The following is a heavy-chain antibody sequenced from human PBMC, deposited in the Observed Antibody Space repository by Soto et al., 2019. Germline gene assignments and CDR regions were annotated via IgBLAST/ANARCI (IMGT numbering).Heavy chain of an antibody. CDR3: ATRGGLPDPFDT. J-gene: IGHJ3*02. CDR2: IYHSGST. V-gene: IGHV4-4*02. Sequence: QVQLQESGPGLVKPSGTLSLTCAVSGGSISSSQWWGWVRQSPGRGLEWIGEIYHSGSTNYNPSPYIRVTVSLDKSKNQFSLKLTSVNAAGTAIYSSATRGGLPDPFDTWGPGTMVTVSS. CDR1: GGSISSSQW. D-gene: IGHD3-16*01.